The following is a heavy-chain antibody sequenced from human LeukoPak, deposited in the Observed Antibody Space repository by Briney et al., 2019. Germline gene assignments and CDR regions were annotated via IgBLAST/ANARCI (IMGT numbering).Heavy chain of an antibody. V-gene: IGHV1-2*02. CDR1: GYTFTGYY. Sequence: ASVKVSCKAYGYTFTGYYMHWVRQAPGQGLEWMGWINPDSGGTNFAQKFQGRVTMTRDTSISTAYMELSRLRSDDTAVYYCARDLAPGPGYSYSMNYWGQGTLVTVSS. CDR3: ARDLAPGPGYSYSMNY. D-gene: IGHD5-18*01. CDR2: INPDSGGT. J-gene: IGHJ4*02.